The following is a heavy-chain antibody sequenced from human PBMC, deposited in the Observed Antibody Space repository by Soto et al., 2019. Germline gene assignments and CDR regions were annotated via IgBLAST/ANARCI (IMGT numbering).Heavy chain of an antibody. CDR3: AKDSSIAARPPILGDY. J-gene: IGHJ4*02. CDR2: ISYDGSNK. Sequence: GGSLRLSCAASGFTFSSYGMHWVRQAPGKGLEWVAVISYDGSNKYYADSVKGRFTISRDNSKNTLYLQMNSLRAEDTAVYYCAKDSSIAARPPILGDYWGQGTLVTVSS. D-gene: IGHD6-6*01. CDR1: GFTFSSYG. V-gene: IGHV3-30*18.